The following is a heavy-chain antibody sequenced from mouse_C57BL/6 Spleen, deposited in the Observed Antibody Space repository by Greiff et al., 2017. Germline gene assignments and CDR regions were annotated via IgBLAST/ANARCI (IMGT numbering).Heavy chain of an antibody. V-gene: IGHV1-15*01. Sequence: QVQLQQPGAELVRPGASVTLSCKASGYTFTDYEMHWVKQTPVHGLEWIGAIDPETGGPAYNQKFKGKARLTADKSSSTAYMELRSLTSEDSAVYYCTKGYDVRMMFADWGQGTLVTVSA. CDR1: GYTFTDYE. CDR2: IDPETGGP. CDR3: TKGYDVRMMFAD. J-gene: IGHJ3*01. D-gene: IGHD2-3*01.